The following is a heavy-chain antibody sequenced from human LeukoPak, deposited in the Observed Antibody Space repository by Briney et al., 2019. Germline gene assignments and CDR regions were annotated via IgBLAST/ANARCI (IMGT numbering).Heavy chain of an antibody. V-gene: IGHV3-30*04. D-gene: IGHD2-2*01. CDR2: ISYDGSNK. J-gene: IGHJ3*02. CDR3: ARDRSSDAFDI. CDR1: GFTFSSYA. Sequence: GRSLRLPCAASGFTFSSYAMHWVRQAPGKGLEWVAVISYDGSNKYYADSVKGRFTISRDNSKNTLYLQMNSLRAEDTAVYYCARDRSSDAFDIWGQGTMVTVSS.